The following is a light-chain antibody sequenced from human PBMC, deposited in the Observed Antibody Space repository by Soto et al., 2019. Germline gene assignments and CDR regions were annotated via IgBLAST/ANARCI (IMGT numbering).Light chain of an antibody. Sequence: QSVLTQPPSVSAAPGQKVTISCCGRSSNIGNNYVSWYQQLPGTAPKLLIYDNNKRPSGIPDRFSGSKSGTSATLGITGLQTGDEAVYYCGTWDSSLSAYVFGTGTKVTVL. V-gene: IGLV1-51*01. CDR2: DNN. J-gene: IGLJ1*01. CDR1: SSNIGNNY. CDR3: GTWDSSLSAYV.